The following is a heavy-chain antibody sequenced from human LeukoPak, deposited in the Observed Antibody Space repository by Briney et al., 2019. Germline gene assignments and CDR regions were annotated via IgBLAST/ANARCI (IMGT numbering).Heavy chain of an antibody. CDR2: IDHSGST. D-gene: IGHD5-12*01. Sequence: PSETLSLTCGVYGGSFSGYYWTWIRQPPGKGLEWIGEIDHSGSTNYKPSLKSRVTISLDTSKNQFSLKLTSVTAADTAVYYCARDGYSGSDALWGQGTLVTVSS. J-gene: IGHJ4*02. CDR3: ARDGYSGSDAL. CDR1: GGSFSGYY. V-gene: IGHV4-34*01.